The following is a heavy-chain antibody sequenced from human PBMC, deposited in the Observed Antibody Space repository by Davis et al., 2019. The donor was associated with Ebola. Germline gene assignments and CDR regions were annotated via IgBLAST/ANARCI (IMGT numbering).Heavy chain of an antibody. CDR3: ARDAEDGSGNWFFDF. J-gene: IGHJ2*01. CDR1: GFAFTRHR. V-gene: IGHV3-48*02. Sequence: GESLKIPCAASGFAFTRHRMNWVRQAPGHGLEWIAFISSGGDDRYYADSVRGRFTVSRDNAKYSLFLQLNSLRDEDTAQYYCARDAEDGSGNWFFDFRGRGALVTVSS. CDR2: ISSGGDDR. D-gene: IGHD5-24*01.